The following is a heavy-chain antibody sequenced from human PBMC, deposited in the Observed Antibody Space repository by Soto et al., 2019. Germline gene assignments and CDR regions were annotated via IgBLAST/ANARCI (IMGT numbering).Heavy chain of an antibody. D-gene: IGHD3-3*01. Sequence: SETLSLTCAVYGGSFSGYYWNWIRQPPGKGLEWIGEIDHSGYTNYNPSLKSRVTISVDTSKNQFSLGLTSVTAADTAVYYCARVRDWFDPWGQGTLVTVSS. V-gene: IGHV4-34*01. CDR3: ARVRDWFDP. J-gene: IGHJ5*02. CDR2: IDHSGYT. CDR1: GGSFSGYY.